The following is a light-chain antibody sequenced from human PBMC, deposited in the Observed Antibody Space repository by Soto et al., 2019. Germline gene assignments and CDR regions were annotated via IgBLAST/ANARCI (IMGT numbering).Light chain of an antibody. Sequence: DIQMTQSPSSVSAAVGERVTIICRASQVMSSWLAWYQQKPGKAPKLLIFAASTLQSGVPSRFSGSGSRTDFTLTITSLQPEDIGTYYCQQTDTLPSTFGQGTRLEIK. CDR1: QVMSSW. V-gene: IGKV1D-12*01. J-gene: IGKJ5*01. CDR2: AAS. CDR3: QQTDTLPST.